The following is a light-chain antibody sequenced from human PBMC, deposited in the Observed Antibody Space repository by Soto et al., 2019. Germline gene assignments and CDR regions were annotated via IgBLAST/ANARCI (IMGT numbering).Light chain of an antibody. CDR2: GAF. J-gene: IGKJ2*01. V-gene: IGKV3-20*01. Sequence: EIVLTQSPGTLSLSPGERATLSCRASQSVNSNYLAWYQQKHGQVPRPLNYGAFIRAAGFPDRLIGSGSGTDFTLTNSRLEPEDYAVYYCQQYGTSPHTFGQGTKPEIK. CDR3: QQYGTSPHT. CDR1: QSVNSNY.